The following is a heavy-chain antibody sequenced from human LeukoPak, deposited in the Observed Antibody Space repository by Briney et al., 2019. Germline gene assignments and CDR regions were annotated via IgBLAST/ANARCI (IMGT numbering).Heavy chain of an antibody. CDR3: ARAGKGYGYMGFDY. CDR1: GGSFSGYY. CDR2: INHSGST. D-gene: IGHD5-18*01. Sequence: ETLSLTCAVYGGSFSGYYWSWIRQPPGKGLEWIGEINHSGSTNYNPSLKSRVTISVNTSKNQFSLKLSSVTAADTAVYYCARAGKGYGYMGFDYWGQGTLVTVSS. J-gene: IGHJ4*02. V-gene: IGHV4-34*01.